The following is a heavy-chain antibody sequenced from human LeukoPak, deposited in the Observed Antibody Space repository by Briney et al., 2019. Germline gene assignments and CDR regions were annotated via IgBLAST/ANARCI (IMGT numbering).Heavy chain of an antibody. J-gene: IGHJ4*02. CDR1: GGSFSGYY. Sequence: SETLSLTCAVYGGSFSGYYWSWIRQPPGKGLEWIGEINHSGSTNYNPSLKSRVTMSVDTSKNQFSLKLSSVTAADTAVYYCARGVTGEYCSSTSCYFEDWGQGTLVTVSS. D-gene: IGHD2-2*01. CDR3: ARGVTGEYCSSTSCYFED. CDR2: INHSGST. V-gene: IGHV4-34*01.